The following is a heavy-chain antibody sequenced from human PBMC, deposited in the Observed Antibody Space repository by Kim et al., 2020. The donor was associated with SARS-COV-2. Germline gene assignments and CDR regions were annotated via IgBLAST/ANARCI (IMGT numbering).Heavy chain of an antibody. D-gene: IGHD2-2*02. V-gene: IGHV4-34*01. CDR3: ARGPYCSSTSCYRPFDY. J-gene: IGHJ4*02. Sequence: LKSRVTISVDTSKNQFSLKLSSATAADTAVYYSARGPYCSSTSCYRPFDYWGQGTLVTVSS.